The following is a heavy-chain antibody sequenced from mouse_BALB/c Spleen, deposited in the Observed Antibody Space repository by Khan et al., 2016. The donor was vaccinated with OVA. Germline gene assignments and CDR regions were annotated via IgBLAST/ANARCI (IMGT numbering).Heavy chain of an antibody. CDR2: ISYSGST. CDR3: ARTARIKY. D-gene: IGHD1-2*01. Sequence: EVKLEESGPGLVKPSQSLSLTCTVTGYSITSGYGWNWIRQFPGNKLEWMGYISYSGSTNYIPSLKSRISITRDTSKNQFFLQLNSVTTEDTATYYCARTARIKYWGQGTTLTVSS. V-gene: IGHV3-2*02. J-gene: IGHJ2*01. CDR1: GYSITSGYG.